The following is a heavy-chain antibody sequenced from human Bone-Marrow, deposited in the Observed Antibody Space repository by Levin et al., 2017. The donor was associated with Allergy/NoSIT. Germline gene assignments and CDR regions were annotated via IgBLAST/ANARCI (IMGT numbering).Heavy chain of an antibody. CDR1: GSSFTSYW. Sequence: GGSLRRSCKGSGSSFTSYWIGWVRQMPGKGLEWMGIIYPGDSDTRYSPSFQGQVTISADKSISTAYLQWSSLKASDTAMYYCARNLSSIAAAAPYYYYYMDVWGKGTTVTVSS. D-gene: IGHD6-13*01. V-gene: IGHV5-51*01. CDR3: ARNLSSIAAAAPYYYYYMDV. J-gene: IGHJ6*03. CDR2: IYPGDSDT.